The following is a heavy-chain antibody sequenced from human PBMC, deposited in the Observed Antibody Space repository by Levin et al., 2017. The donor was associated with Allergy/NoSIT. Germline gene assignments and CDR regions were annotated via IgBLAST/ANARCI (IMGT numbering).Heavy chain of an antibody. CDR2: IKTDGTYT. D-gene: IGHD2-15*01. J-gene: IGHJ4*02. CDR1: GFSFSAHW. CDR3: ARAAGSLNLDY. V-gene: IGHV3-74*01. Sequence: SCAAAGFSFSAHWMHWVRQAPWKGLVWVSDIKTDGTYTAYADSVKGRFTISRDNAKNTVYLQMNSLRAEDTALYYCARAAGSLNLDYWGQGILVTVSS.